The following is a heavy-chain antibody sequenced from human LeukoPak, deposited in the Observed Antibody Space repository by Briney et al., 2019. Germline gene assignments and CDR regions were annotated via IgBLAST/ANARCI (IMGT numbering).Heavy chain of an antibody. D-gene: IGHD3-10*02. CDR3: AKRPAAVRGVIPYLDY. CDR2: ISAGGST. J-gene: IGHJ4*02. V-gene: IGHV3-23*01. CDR1: GFMFSSFS. Sequence: QPGGSLGLSCAASGFMFSSFSMSWVRHVPGKGLEWVSTISAGGSTYYADSVKGRFTISRDNSKNTLFLQMNSLRAEDTAIYYCAKRPAAVRGVIPYLDYWGQGTLVTVSS.